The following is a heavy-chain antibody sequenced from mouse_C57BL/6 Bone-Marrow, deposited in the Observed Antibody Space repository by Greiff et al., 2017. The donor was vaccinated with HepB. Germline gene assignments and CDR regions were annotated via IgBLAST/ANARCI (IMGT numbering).Heavy chain of an antibody. CDR2: INPYNGDT. CDR1: GYSFTGYF. Sequence: EVQRVESGPELVKPGDSVKISCKASGYSFTGYFMNWVMQSHGKSLEWIGRINPYNGDTFYNQKFKGKATLTVDKSSSTAHMELRSLTSEDSAVYYCAREGTTVGGFAYWGQGTLVTVSA. D-gene: IGHD1-1*01. V-gene: IGHV1-20*01. J-gene: IGHJ3*01. CDR3: AREGTTVGGFAY.